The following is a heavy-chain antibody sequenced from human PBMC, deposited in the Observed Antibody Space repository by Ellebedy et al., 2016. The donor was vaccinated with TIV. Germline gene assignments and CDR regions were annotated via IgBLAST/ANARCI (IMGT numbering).Heavy chain of an antibody. CDR2: IDETVTHT. V-gene: IGHV3-23*01. D-gene: IGHD3-9*01. Sequence: SWVRQAPGKGLEWVATIDETVTHTIYAESVTGRFTISRDNSRNTLYLQMNGLRAEDTAIYYCAKPDDRFWGQGTLVTVSS. J-gene: IGHJ4*02. CDR3: AKPDDRF.